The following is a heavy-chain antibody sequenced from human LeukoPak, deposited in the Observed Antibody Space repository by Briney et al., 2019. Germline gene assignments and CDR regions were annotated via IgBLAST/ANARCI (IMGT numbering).Heavy chain of an antibody. D-gene: IGHD6-19*01. Sequence: SETLSLTCTVSGGSISSGGYYWSWIRQHPGKGLEWIGYIYYSGSTYYNPSLKSRVTISVDTSKNQFSLKLSSVTAADTAVYYCATASRQWLVLGAFDIWGQGTMVTVSS. V-gene: IGHV4-31*03. J-gene: IGHJ3*02. CDR1: GGSISSGGYY. CDR3: ATASRQWLVLGAFDI. CDR2: IYYSGST.